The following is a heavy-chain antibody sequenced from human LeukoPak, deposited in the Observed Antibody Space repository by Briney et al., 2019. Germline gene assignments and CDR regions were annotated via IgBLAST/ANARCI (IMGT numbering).Heavy chain of an antibody. CDR2: IYTSGST. CDR1: GGSISSYY. D-gene: IGHD3-3*01. J-gene: IGHJ5*02. Sequence: SETLSLTCTVSGGSISSYYWSWIRQPAGKGLEWIGRIYTSGSTNYNPSLKSRVTISVDTSKNQFSLKLSSVTAADTAVYYCARGRLYYDFWSGYTLASNWFDPWGQGTLVTVSS. V-gene: IGHV4-4*07. CDR3: ARGRLYYDFWSGYTLASNWFDP.